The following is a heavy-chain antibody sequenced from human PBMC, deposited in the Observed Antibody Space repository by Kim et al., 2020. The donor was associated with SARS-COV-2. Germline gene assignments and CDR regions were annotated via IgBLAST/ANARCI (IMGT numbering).Heavy chain of an antibody. CDR3: ARHGGECSRETCSSHWFEP. Sequence: SETLSLTCSVSGGSFTRSSFYWAWIRQPPGMGLEWIGSMYYSANTYYNPSLESRVTMSVDTSKNTFSLNLTSVTAADAGVYYCARHGGECSRETCSSHWFEPGGQGTRVPVPS. V-gene: IGHV4-39*01. D-gene: IGHD2-15*01. CDR1: GGSFTRSSFY. CDR2: MYYSANT. J-gene: IGHJ5*02.